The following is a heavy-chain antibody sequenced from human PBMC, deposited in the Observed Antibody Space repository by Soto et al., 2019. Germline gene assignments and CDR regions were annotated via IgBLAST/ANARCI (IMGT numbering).Heavy chain of an antibody. J-gene: IGHJ6*02. V-gene: IGHV4-4*02. D-gene: IGHD2-8*01. Sequence: QVQLQESGPGLVKPSGTLSLTCAVSSGSIDTTNWWSWVRQPPGKGLEWIGEIFHSGNTYYNPSLASRVTISVDTSKNQFALNLRSVPAADTAVYYCARRTWGMDVWGQGPTVTVSS. CDR2: IFHSGNT. CDR3: ARRTWGMDV. CDR1: SGSIDTTNW.